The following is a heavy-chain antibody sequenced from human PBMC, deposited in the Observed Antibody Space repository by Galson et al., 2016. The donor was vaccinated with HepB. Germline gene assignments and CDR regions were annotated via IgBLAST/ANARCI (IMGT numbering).Heavy chain of an antibody. D-gene: IGHD5-12*01. Sequence: SLRLSCAASGFNFNSFWMHWVRQVPGNGLVWVSRIDTDGRITNYADSVRGRFTISRDKTKNTLFLQMSSLRAEDTAVYYCARDIGGYGGRWGQGTLVTVSS. J-gene: IGHJ4*02. CDR2: IDTDGRIT. CDR3: ARDIGGYGGR. V-gene: IGHV3-74*01. CDR1: GFNFNSFW.